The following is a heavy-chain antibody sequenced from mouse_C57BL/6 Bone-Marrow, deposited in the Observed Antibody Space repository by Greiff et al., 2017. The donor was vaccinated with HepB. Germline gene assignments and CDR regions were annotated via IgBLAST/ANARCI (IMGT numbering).Heavy chain of an antibody. V-gene: IGHV14-4*01. J-gene: IGHJ3*01. CDR3: TTDGYYVAY. Sequence: EVKLVDSGAELVRPGASVKLSCTASGFSIKDDYMHWVKQRPEQGLEWIGWIDPENGDTEYASKFQGKATITADTSSNTAYLQLSSLTSEDTAVYYCTTDGYYVAYWGQGTLVTVSA. CDR1: GFSIKDDY. CDR2: IDPENGDT. D-gene: IGHD2-3*01.